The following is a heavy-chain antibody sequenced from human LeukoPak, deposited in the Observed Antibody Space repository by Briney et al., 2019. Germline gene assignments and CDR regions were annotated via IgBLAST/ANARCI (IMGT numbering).Heavy chain of an antibody. CDR3: ARVVPVDLTYYFYGMDV. Sequence: XGSFXGYYWSWIRQPPGKGLEWIGEINHSGSTNYNPSLKSRVTISVDTSKNQFSLKLSSVTAADTAVYNCARVVPVDLTYYFYGMDVWGQGTTVTVSS. D-gene: IGHD2-2*01. CDR1: XGSFXGYY. CDR2: INHSGST. V-gene: IGHV4-34*01. J-gene: IGHJ6*02.